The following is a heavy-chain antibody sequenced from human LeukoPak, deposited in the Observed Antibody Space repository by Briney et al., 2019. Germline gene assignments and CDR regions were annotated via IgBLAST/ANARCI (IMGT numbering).Heavy chain of an antibody. D-gene: IGHD6-19*01. Sequence: GGSLRLSCAASAFTFTNAWASWVRQAPGKGLEWVGRIKSKADGGTTDYAAPVKGRFTISRDDSENTVSLQINSLETEDTAVYYCTARRTGWYDYWGQGTLVTVSS. V-gene: IGHV3-15*01. CDR2: IKSKADGGTT. CDR3: TARRTGWYDY. J-gene: IGHJ4*02. CDR1: AFTFTNAW.